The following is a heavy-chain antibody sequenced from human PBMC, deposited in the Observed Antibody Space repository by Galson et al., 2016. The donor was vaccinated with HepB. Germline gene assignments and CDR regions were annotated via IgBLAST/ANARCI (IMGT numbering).Heavy chain of an antibody. J-gene: IGHJ4*02. CDR1: GFSFSSYN. D-gene: IGHD2-15*01. Sequence: SLRLSCAASGFSFSSYNMNWVRQAPGKGLEWVSYIESTGSPIYYADSVKGRFIISRDNAKNSLDLQMNSLRDEDTAVYYCASDGGFGIHFDSWGQGTLVTVSS. CDR3: ASDGGFGIHFDS. V-gene: IGHV3-48*02. CDR2: IESTGSPI.